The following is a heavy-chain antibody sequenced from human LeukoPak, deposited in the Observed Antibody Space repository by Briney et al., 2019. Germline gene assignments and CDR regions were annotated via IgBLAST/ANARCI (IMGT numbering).Heavy chain of an antibody. V-gene: IGHV4-38-2*02. D-gene: IGHD3-22*01. CDR2: IYYSGST. J-gene: IGHJ4*02. CDR3: ARSRYDSSGYYPNDY. CDR1: GYSFSSGYY. Sequence: PSETLSLTCTVSGYSFSSGYYWSWIRQPAGKGLEWIGSIYYSGSTYYNPSLKSRVTISVDTSKNQFSLKLSSVTAADAAVYYCARSRYDSSGYYPNDYWGQGTLVTVSS.